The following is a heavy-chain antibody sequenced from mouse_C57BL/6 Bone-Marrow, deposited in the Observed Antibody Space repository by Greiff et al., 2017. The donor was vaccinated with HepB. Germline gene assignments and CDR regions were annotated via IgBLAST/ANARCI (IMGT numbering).Heavy chain of an antibody. D-gene: IGHD2-12*01. Sequence: QVQLQQSGAELARPGASVKMSCKASGYTFTSYTMHWVKQRPGQGLEWIGYINPSSGYTKYNQKFKDKATLTADKSSSTAYMKLSSLTSEDSAGYYGARKEVYDCDDWGQGTTLTVSS. CDR2: INPSSGYT. CDR1: GYTFTSYT. V-gene: IGHV1-4*01. CDR3: ARKEVYDCDD. J-gene: IGHJ2*01.